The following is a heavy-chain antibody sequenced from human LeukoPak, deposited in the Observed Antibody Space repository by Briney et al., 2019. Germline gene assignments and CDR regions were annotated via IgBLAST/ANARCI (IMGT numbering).Heavy chain of an antibody. CDR2: INSNGDST. J-gene: IGHJ4*02. CDR3: AREERGHAIDY. CDR1: GFTFSSYA. V-gene: IGHV3-64*01. D-gene: IGHD1-26*01. Sequence: PGGSLRLSCAASGFTFSSYAMHWVRQAPGKGLEYVSVINSNGDSTYYGSSVKGRFTISRDNSKNTLYLQMGGLRAEDMGVYYCAREERGHAIDYWGQGTLVTVSS.